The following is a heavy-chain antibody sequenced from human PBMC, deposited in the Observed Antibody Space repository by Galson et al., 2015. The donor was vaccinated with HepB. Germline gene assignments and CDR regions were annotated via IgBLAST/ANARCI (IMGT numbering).Heavy chain of an antibody. D-gene: IGHD6-6*01. CDR3: ARDRSHSLDF. J-gene: IGHJ4*02. Sequence: SVKVSCKASGYKFTDNGIIWVRQAPGQGLEWLGWISANSGNTNFAQRLQGRVTMTRDTSTSTASMELRRLRSDDTAVYYCARDRSHSLDFWGQGTLVTVSS. V-gene: IGHV1-18*04. CDR1: GYKFTDNG. CDR2: ISANSGNT.